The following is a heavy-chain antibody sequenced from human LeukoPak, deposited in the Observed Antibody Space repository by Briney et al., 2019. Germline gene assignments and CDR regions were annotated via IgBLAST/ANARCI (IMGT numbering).Heavy chain of an antibody. CDR3: ARVYCSSTSCSYGMDV. V-gene: IGHV4-4*02. J-gene: IGHJ6*04. CDR1: GGSISSSNW. CDR2: IYHSGST. Sequence: SGTLSLTCAVSGGSISSSNWWSWVRQPPGKGLEWIGEIYHSGSTNYNPFLKSRVTISVDKSKNQFSLKLSSVTAADTAVYYCARVYCSSTSCSYGMDVWGKGTTVTVSS. D-gene: IGHD2-2*01.